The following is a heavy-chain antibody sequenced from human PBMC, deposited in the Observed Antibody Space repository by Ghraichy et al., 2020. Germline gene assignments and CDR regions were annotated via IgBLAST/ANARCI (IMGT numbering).Heavy chain of an antibody. V-gene: IGHV3-48*03. Sequence: GESLNISCAASGFTFSSYEMNWVRQAPGKGLEWVSYISKSGSTIYYADSVKGRFTISRDNAKNSLYLQMSSLRAEDTAVYYCARDNLYGRPHWYFDLWGRGTLVTVSS. CDR3: ARDNLYGRPHWYFDL. CDR2: ISKSGSTI. J-gene: IGHJ2*01. CDR1: GFTFSSYE. D-gene: IGHD2-2*02.